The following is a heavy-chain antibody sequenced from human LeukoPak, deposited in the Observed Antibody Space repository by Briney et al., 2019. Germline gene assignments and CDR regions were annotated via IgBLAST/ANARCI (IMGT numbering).Heavy chain of an antibody. Sequence: ASVKVSCKASGYTFTGYYMHWVRQAPGQGLEWMGLINPNSGGTNYAQKFQGRVTMTRDTSISTAYMELSRLRSDDTAVYYCARGSKRSIGSYYFDCWGQGTLVTVSS. V-gene: IGHV1-2*02. CDR2: INPNSGGT. J-gene: IGHJ4*02. CDR3: ARGSKRSIGSYYFDC. CDR1: GYTFTGYY. D-gene: IGHD3-22*01.